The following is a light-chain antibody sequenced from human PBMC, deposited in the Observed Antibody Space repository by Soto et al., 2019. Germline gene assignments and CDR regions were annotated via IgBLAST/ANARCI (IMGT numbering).Light chain of an antibody. CDR2: LNSDGSH. Sequence: QPVLTQSPSASASLGASVKLTCTLSSGHSSYAIAWHQQQPEKGPRYLMKLNSDGSHSKGDGIPDRFSGSSSGAERYLTISSLQSEDEADYYCQTWGNGIPWVFGGWTQLTVL. CDR1: SGHSSYA. J-gene: IGLJ3*02. V-gene: IGLV4-69*01. CDR3: QTWGNGIPWV.